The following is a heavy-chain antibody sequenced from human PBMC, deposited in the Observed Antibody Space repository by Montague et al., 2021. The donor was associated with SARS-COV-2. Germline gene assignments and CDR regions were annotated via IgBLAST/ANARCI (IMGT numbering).Heavy chain of an antibody. CDR1: GGSFSTYS. CDR3: ARLGDGVVPSPILGVGPYYSYYYMDV. V-gene: IGHV4-34*01. J-gene: IGHJ6*03. D-gene: IGHD3-10*01. CDR2: IHHGGST. Sequence: SETLSLTCAAHGGSFSTYSWNWIRQPPGKGLEWIGEIHHGGSTNYNPSLKSRVTISADTSKNQFSLELTSVAAADTAVYYCARLGDGVVPSPILGVGPYYSYYYMDVWGKGTTVTVSS.